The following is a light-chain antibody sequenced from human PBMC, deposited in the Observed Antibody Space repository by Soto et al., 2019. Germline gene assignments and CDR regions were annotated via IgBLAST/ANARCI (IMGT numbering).Light chain of an antibody. CDR1: SSDVGGYNF. CDR2: KVT. Sequence: QSALAQPASVSGSPGQSITISCTGTSSDVGGYNFVSWYQHHPGKAPKLVISKVTNRPSGVSDRFSASKSGNTASLTISGLQAEDEADYSCSSFSSSSTLEGVFGTGTKVTVL. V-gene: IGLV2-14*01. CDR3: SSFSSSSTLEGV. J-gene: IGLJ1*01.